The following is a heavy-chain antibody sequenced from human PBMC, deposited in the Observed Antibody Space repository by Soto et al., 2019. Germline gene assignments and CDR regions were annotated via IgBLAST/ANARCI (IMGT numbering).Heavy chain of an antibody. CDR1: GFTFSNAW. CDR2: IKSKTDGGTR. J-gene: IGHJ4*02. D-gene: IGHD3-22*01. CDR3: TIDHPYYYDGSSYDH. Sequence: EVQLVESGGGLVKPGGSLRLSCAASGFTFSNAWMNWVRQAPGKGLEWVGRIKSKTDGGTRDYAAPVKGRFTISRDDSKDTLFLQMNSLKSEDTAVYHCTIDHPYYYDGSSYDHWGQGTQVTVSS. V-gene: IGHV3-15*07.